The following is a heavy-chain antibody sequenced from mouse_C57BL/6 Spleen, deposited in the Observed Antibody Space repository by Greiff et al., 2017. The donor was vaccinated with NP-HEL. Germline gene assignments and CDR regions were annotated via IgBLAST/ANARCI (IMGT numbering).Heavy chain of an antibody. V-gene: IGHV3-6*01. CDR1: GYSITSGYY. CDR3: ARDGTVVSHWYFDV. CDR2: ISYDGSN. D-gene: IGHD1-1*01. J-gene: IGHJ1*03. Sequence: VQLQQSGPGLVKPSQSLSLTCSVTGYSITSGYYWNWIRQFPGNKLEWMGYISYDGSNNYNPSLKNRISITRDTSKNQFFLKLNSVTTEDTATYYCARDGTVVSHWYFDVWGTGTTVTVSS.